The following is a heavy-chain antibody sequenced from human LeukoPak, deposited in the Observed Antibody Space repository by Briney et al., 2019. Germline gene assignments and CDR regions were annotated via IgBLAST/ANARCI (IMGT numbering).Heavy chain of an antibody. CDR1: GYSFTSYW. V-gene: IGHV5-51*01. CDR2: SYPGDSDT. J-gene: IGHJ5*02. CDR3: ARSLRRYCSGGSCYSHWFDT. D-gene: IGHD2-15*01. Sequence: GESLKISCKGSGYSFTSYWIGWVRQMPGKGLEWMGISYPGDSDTRYSPSFQGQVTISADKSISTAYLQWSSLKASDAAMYYCARSLRRYCSGGSCYSHWFDTWGQGTLVTVSS.